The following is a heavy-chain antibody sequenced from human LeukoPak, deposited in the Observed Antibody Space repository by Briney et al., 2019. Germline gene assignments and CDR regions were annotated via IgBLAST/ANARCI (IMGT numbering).Heavy chain of an antibody. V-gene: IGHV3-7*04. CDR3: AWDLGYHDRDGYYFDS. Sequence: PGGSLRLSCAASEFSFRSYWMSWVRQAPGKGLEWVANINQDGSEKYYVDSVKGRFTISRDNAKNSLHLQMNSLRAEDTAVYYCAWDLGYHDRDGYYFDSWGQGTLVTVSS. D-gene: IGHD3-22*01. J-gene: IGHJ4*02. CDR2: INQDGSEK. CDR1: EFSFRSYW.